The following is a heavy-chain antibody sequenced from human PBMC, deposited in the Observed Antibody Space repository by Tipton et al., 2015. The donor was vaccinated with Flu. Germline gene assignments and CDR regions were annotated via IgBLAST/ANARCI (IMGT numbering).Heavy chain of an antibody. CDR3: ARPTYGEYVDDGFET. Sequence: QLVQSGPEVKKPGESLKISCKGFGYSFTNYWIGWVRQMPGKGLEWMGMIHPSDSDTRYSPSFQGQVTISADKSISTVYLQWSSLKASDTAMYFCARPTYGEYVDDGFETWGQGTKVTVSS. V-gene: IGHV5-51*03. CDR2: IHPSDSDT. D-gene: IGHD4-17*01. CDR1: GYSFTNYW. J-gene: IGHJ3*02.